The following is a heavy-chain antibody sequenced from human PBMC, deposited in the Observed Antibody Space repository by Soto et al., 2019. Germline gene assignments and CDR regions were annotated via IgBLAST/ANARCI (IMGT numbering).Heavy chain of an antibody. CDR2: INPNSGGT. CDR3: ARAGKYCSSTSCSNTLDY. D-gene: IGHD2-2*01. J-gene: IGHJ4*02. CDR1: GYTFTGYY. V-gene: IGHV1-2*02. Sequence: SVEVSCKASGYTFTGYYMRWVRQAHGQGLEWMGWINPNSGGTNYAQKFQGRVTMTRDTSISTAYTELSRLRSDDTAVYYCARAGKYCSSTSCSNTLDYWGQGTLVTVSS.